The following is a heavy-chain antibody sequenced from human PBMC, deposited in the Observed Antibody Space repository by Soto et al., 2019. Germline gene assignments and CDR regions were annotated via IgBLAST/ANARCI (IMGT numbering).Heavy chain of an antibody. J-gene: IGHJ5*01. V-gene: IGHV1-69*08. CDR1: GSTFSNHI. CDR2: IIPILDIT. CDR3: ARDSPIGSTFSGHADIDS. Sequence: QVQLVQSGAEVKKPGSSVKVSCKASGSTFSNHIITWVRQAPGQGLEWMGRIIPILDITNYAQKFQGRVTITADKSTTTAYMEVSSLSSEDTAVYYCARDSPIGSTFSGHADIDSWGQGTLVTVSS. D-gene: IGHD5-12*01.